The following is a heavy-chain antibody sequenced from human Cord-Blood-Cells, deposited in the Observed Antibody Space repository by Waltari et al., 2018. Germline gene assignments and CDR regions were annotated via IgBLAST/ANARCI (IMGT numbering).Heavy chain of an antibody. Sequence: EVQLVESGGGLIQPGGSLRLSCAASGFTVSSNYMSWVRQAPGKGLGWVSVIDSGGSTYYADSVKGRFTISRDNSKNTLYLQMNSLRAEDTAVYYCARWFASDLHFDYWGQGTLVTVSS. J-gene: IGHJ4*02. V-gene: IGHV3-53*01. CDR1: GFTVSSNY. CDR2: IDSGGST. CDR3: ARWFASDLHFDY. D-gene: IGHD2-21*01.